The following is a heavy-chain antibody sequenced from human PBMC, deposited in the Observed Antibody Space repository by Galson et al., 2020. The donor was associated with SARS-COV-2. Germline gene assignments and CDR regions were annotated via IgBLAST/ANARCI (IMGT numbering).Heavy chain of an antibody. CDR3: ARVERGYCSSTSCYIPGYYYYMDV. J-gene: IGHJ6*03. CDR2: ISSSSSYT. D-gene: IGHD2-2*02. V-gene: IGHV3-11*05. Sequence: SCAASGFTFSDYYMSWIRQAPGKGLEWVSYISSSSSYTNYADSVKGRFTISRDNAKNSLYLQMNSLRAEDTAVYYCARVERGYCSSTSCYIPGYYYYMDVWGKGTTVTVSS. CDR1: GFTFSDYY.